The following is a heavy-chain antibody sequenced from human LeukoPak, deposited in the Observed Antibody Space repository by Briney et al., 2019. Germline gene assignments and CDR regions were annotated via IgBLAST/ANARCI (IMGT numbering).Heavy chain of an antibody. Sequence: GGSLRLSCAASGFTFSSYWMSWVRQAPGKGLEWVANIKQDGSEKYCVDSVKGRFTISRDNAKNSLYLQMNSLRAEDTAVYYCARGPHSSSWYTINYYYGMDVWGQGTTVTVSS. CDR1: GFTFSSYW. V-gene: IGHV3-7*01. D-gene: IGHD6-13*01. CDR3: ARGPHSSSWYTINYYYGMDV. J-gene: IGHJ6*02. CDR2: IKQDGSEK.